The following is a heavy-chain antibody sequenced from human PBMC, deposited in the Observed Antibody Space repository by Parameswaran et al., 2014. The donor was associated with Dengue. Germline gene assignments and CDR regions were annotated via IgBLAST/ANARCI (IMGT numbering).Heavy chain of an antibody. J-gene: IGHJ6*02. V-gene: IGHV4-34*01. CDR3: ARGCCSRAGGGYYGMDV. CDR2: INHSGNI. Sequence: RWIRQPPGKGLEWIGEINHSGNIDYNPSLESRVTISIDTSKNQFSLKLSSLTAADTAVYYCARGCCSRAGGGYYGMDVWGQGTTVTVSS. D-gene: IGHD2-2*01.